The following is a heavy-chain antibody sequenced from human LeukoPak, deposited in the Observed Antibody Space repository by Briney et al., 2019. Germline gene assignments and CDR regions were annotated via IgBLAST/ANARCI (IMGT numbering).Heavy chain of an antibody. CDR1: GSTFSSYA. J-gene: IGHJ4*02. Sequence: GGSLRLSCAASGSTFSSYAMSWVRQAPGKGLEWVSSISGGGGSTYYADSVKGRFTIFRDNSKNTLYLQMNSLRAEDTAVYYCAKSSYYDSSGYYREYYFDYWGQGTLVTVSS. CDR2: ISGGGGST. CDR3: AKSSYYDSSGYYREYYFDY. V-gene: IGHV3-23*01. D-gene: IGHD3-22*01.